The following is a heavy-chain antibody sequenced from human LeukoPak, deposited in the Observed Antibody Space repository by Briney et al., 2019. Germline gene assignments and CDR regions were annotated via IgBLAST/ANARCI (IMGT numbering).Heavy chain of an antibody. Sequence: PSETLSLTCTVSGGSISSGDYYWSWIRQPPGKGLEWIAYVYYSGSTYYNPSLKSRVTISADASKNQLSLKLSSVTAADTAVYYCARPYYYHSRIDPWGQGILVTVSS. J-gene: IGHJ5*02. CDR3: ARPYYYHSRIDP. CDR2: VYYSGST. D-gene: IGHD3-22*01. V-gene: IGHV4-30-4*01. CDR1: GGSISSGDYY.